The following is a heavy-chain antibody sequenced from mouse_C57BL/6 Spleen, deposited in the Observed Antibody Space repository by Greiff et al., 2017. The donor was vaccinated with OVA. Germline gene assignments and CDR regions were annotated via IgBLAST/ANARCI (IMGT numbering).Heavy chain of an antibody. CDR3: ARHSSGYKGYFDY. CDR1: GYTFTDYN. J-gene: IGHJ2*01. CDR2: INPNNGGT. V-gene: IGHV1-18*01. D-gene: IGHD3-2*02. Sequence: EVQLQQSGPELVKPGASVKIPCKASGYTFTDYNMDWVKQSHGKSLEWIGDINPNNGGTIYNQKFKGKATLTVDKSSSTAYMELRSLTSEDTAVYYCARHSSGYKGYFDYWGQGTTLTVSS.